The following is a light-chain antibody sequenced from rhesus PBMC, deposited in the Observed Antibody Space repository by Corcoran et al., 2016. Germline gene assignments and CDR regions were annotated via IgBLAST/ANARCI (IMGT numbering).Light chain of an antibody. Sequence: EIVLTQSPATLSLSPGERATLSCRASQTVSSTLAWYQQKPGQGPRLLIYDTSSRATGIPDRVSGSGSGTDFTLPISNLNPVDVGVYYCQQYSDWPSFGQGTKVEIK. CDR3: QQYSDWPS. V-gene: IGKV3-35*01. J-gene: IGKJ2*01. CDR1: QTVSST. CDR2: DTS.